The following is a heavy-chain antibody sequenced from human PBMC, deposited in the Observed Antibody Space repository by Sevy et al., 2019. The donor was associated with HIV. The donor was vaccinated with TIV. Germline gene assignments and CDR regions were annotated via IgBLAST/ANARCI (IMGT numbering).Heavy chain of an antibody. D-gene: IGHD1-26*01. CDR3: ARDSNSGYYYYYAMDV. CDR1: GFIFSNYV. CDR2: ISYDGINK. J-gene: IGHJ6*02. Sequence: GGSLRLSCAASGFIFSNYVMHWVRQAPGKGLEWVADISYDGINKYYADSVKGRFTISRDNSKNTLYVQMNSLRAEDTAVYYCARDSNSGYYYYYAMDVWGQGTTVTVSS. V-gene: IGHV3-30-3*01.